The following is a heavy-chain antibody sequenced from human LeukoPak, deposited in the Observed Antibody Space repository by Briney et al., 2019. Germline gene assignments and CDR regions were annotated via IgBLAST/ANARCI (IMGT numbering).Heavy chain of an antibody. D-gene: IGHD6-13*01. CDR2: ITAGNGNT. J-gene: IGHJ6*02. V-gene: IGHV1-3*01. Sequence: ASVKVSCKASGYTFTTYTMHWVRQAPGQRLEWMGWITAGNGNTKYSQKFRGRVTITRDTSASTAYMEPSSLRSEDTAVYYCARDREVGSSWSWFYYGMNVWGQGTTVTVS. CDR1: GYTFTTYT. CDR3: ARDREVGSSWSWFYYGMNV.